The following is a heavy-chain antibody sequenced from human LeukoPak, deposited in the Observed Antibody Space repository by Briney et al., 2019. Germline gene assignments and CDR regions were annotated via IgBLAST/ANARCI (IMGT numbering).Heavy chain of an antibody. CDR3: ARHGGATTGFDY. V-gene: IGHV1-18*04. J-gene: IGHJ4*02. Sequence: ASVKASCKASGYTFTGYYMHWVRQAPGQGLEWMGWISAYNGNTNYAQKLQGRVTMTTDTSTSTAYMKLRSLRSDDTAVYYCARHGGATTGFDYWGQGTLVTVSS. CDR2: ISAYNGNT. D-gene: IGHD1-26*01. CDR1: GYTFTGYY.